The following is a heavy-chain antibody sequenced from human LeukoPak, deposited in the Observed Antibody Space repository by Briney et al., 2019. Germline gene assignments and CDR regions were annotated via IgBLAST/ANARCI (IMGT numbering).Heavy chain of an antibody. V-gene: IGHV3-23*01. Sequence: PGGSLRLSCAASGFTFSSYAMSWVRQAPGKGLEWVSAISGSGSGGSTYYADSVKGRFTISRDNAKNSLYLQMNSLRAEDTAVYYCQARRQGYNYYMDVWGKGTTVTVSS. CDR3: QARRQGYNYYMDV. J-gene: IGHJ6*03. CDR2: ISGSGSGGST. CDR1: GFTFSSYA.